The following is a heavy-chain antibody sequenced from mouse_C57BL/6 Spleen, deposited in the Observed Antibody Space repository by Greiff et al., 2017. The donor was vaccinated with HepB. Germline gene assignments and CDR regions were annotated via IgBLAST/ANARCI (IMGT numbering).Heavy chain of an antibody. CDR2: IYPGGGYT. J-gene: IGHJ2*01. CDR3: ARCPYYSNYLYYFDY. V-gene: IGHV1-63*01. D-gene: IGHD2-5*01. CDR1: GYTFTNYW. Sequence: VKLMESGAELVRPGTSVKMSCKASGYTFTNYWIGWAKQRPGHGLEWIGDIYPGGGYTNYNEKFKGKATLTADKSSSTAYMQFSSLTSEDSAIYYCARCPYYSNYLYYFDYWGQGTTLTVSS.